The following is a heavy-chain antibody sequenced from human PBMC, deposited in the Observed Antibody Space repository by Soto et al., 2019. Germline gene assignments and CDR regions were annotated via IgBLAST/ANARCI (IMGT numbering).Heavy chain of an antibody. J-gene: IGHJ4*02. CDR3: ARVFPTVTTGLSGDY. D-gene: IGHD4-17*01. CDR2: ISAYNGNT. Sequence: QVQLVQSGAEVKKPGASVKVSCKASGYTFTSYGISWVRQAPGQGLEWMGWISAYNGNTNYAQKLQGRVTMTTDTATSTAYMELRSLRSDDTAVYYCARVFPTVTTGLSGDYWGQGTLVTVSS. CDR1: GYTFTSYG. V-gene: IGHV1-18*01.